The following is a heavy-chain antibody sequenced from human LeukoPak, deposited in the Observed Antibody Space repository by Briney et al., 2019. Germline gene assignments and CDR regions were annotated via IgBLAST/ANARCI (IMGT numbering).Heavy chain of an antibody. J-gene: IGHJ4*02. CDR1: GGTFSSYA. Sequence: SVKVSCKASGGTFSSYAISWVRQAPGLGLEWMGRIIPILGIANYAQKFQGRVTITADKSTSTAYMELSSLRSEDTAVYYCARAPSYDSSGYDDYWGQGTLVTVSS. D-gene: IGHD3-22*01. V-gene: IGHV1-69*04. CDR3: ARAPSYDSSGYDDY. CDR2: IIPILGIA.